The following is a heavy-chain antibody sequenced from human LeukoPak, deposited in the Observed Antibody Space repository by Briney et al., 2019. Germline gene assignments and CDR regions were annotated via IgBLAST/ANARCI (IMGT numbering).Heavy chain of an antibody. CDR3: ARDQRNYDFWSGYRTKYYYYGMDV. D-gene: IGHD3-3*01. CDR1: GFTFSSYW. V-gene: IGHV3-74*01. J-gene: IGHJ6*02. CDR2: IKSDGSTT. Sequence: GGSLRLSCAASGFTFSSYWMHWVRQAPGKGLVWVSRIKSDGSTTTYADSVKGRFTISRDNAKNTLYLQMNSLRAEDTAVYYCARDQRNYDFWSGYRTKYYYYGMDVWGQGTTVTVSS.